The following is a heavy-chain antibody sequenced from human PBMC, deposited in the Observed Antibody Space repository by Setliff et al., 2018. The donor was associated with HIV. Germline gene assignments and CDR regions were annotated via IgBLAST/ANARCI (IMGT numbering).Heavy chain of an antibody. CDR1: GGSITSGSYS. CDR3: SRGPPFER. CDR2: VASSWNI. Sequence: SETLSLTCTVSGGSITSGSYSWTWIRQPAGTGLEWIGHVASSWNIDYNPSLKSRVTISADTSKTQFSLNLTSVTTADTATYYCSRGPPFERWGRGTLVTVSS. V-gene: IGHV4-61*09. J-gene: IGHJ2*01.